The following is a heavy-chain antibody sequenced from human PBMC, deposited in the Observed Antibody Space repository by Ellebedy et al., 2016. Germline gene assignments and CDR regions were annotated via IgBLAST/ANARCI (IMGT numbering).Heavy chain of an antibody. CDR1: GGSFSGYY. J-gene: IGHJ6*02. CDR3: AREGITLFGLLLSPGSLDV. D-gene: IGHD3/OR15-3a*01. Sequence: SETLSLTCAVYGGSFSGYYWSWIRQPPGKGLEWIGEINHSGSTNYNPSLKSRATMSVETSRNEISLKLTSVTAADTAVYYCAREGITLFGLLLSPGSLDVWGQGTTVTVSS. CDR2: INHSGST. V-gene: IGHV4-34*01.